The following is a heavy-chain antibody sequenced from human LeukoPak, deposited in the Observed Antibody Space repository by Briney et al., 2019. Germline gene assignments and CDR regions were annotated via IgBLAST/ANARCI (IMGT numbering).Heavy chain of an antibody. D-gene: IGHD1-26*01. CDR3: AKDGPPEWELLSYFDY. V-gene: IGHV3-23*01. J-gene: IGHJ4*02. Sequence: QPGGSLRLSCAASGFTFSSYAMNWVRQAPGKGLEWVSTISGSGGSTYYADSVKGRFTISRGNSKNTLYLQMNSLRAEDTAVYYCAKDGPPEWELLSYFDYWGQGTLVTVSS. CDR1: GFTFSSYA. CDR2: ISGSGGST.